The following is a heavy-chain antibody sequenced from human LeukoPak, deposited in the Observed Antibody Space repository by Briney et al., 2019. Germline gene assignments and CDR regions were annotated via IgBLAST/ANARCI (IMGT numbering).Heavy chain of an antibody. CDR3: ARDDGSGSYFFVY. CDR2: ISYDGSNK. Sequence: PGRSLRLSCAASGFTFSSYAMHWVRQAPGKGLEWVAVISYDGSNKYYADSVKGRFTISRDNSKNTLYLQMNSPRAEDTAVYYCARDDGSGSYFFVYWGQGTLVTVSS. CDR1: GFTFSSYA. J-gene: IGHJ4*02. D-gene: IGHD3-10*01. V-gene: IGHV3-30*04.